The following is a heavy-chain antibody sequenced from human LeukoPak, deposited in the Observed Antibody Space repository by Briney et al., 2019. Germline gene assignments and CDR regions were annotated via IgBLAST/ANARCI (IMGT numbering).Heavy chain of an antibody. J-gene: IGHJ6*02. V-gene: IGHV3-23*01. D-gene: IGHD6-19*01. Sequence: PGGSLRLSCAASGFTFSSYAMSWVRQAPGKGLEWVSAISGSGGSTYYADSVKGRFTISRDNSKNTLYLQMNSLRAEDTAVYYCAKVLVEAVAGPYYYGMDVWGQGTTVTVSS. CDR1: GFTFSSYA. CDR3: AKVLVEAVAGPYYYGMDV. CDR2: ISGSGGST.